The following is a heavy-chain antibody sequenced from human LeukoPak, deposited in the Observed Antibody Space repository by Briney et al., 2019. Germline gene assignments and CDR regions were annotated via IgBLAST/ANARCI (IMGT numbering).Heavy chain of an antibody. V-gene: IGHV3-30*04. D-gene: IGHD3-10*01. CDR3: ARGGSILRGVRSWFDP. CDR1: GFTFRSFA. Sequence: PGKSLRLSCAASGFTFRSFAMNWVRQAPGKGLESVALISYDGNIEYYADSVKGRFTISRDNSNNTLFLQMSSLRAEDTAVYYCARGGSILRGVRSWFDPWGQGTLVSVSS. CDR2: ISYDGNIE. J-gene: IGHJ5*02.